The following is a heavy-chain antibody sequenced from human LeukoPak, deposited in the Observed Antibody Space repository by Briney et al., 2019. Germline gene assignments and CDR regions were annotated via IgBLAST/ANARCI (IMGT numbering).Heavy chain of an antibody. D-gene: IGHD4-11*01. Sequence: PGGSLSPSCAASGFGFSNYWMSCVRQAPGKGLEWVANMNEDGSEKNYIDSVKGRFTISRDTAQDSLYLQMNSLRAEDTAVYYCARDRGYSNFDYWGQGTLLTVSS. CDR2: MNEDGSEK. CDR3: ARDRGYSNFDY. V-gene: IGHV3-7*01. J-gene: IGHJ4*02. CDR1: GFGFSNYW.